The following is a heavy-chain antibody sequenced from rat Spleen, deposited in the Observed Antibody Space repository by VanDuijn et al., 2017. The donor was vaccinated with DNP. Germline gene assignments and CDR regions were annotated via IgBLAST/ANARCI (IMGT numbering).Heavy chain of an antibody. CDR1: GYSITGNY. Sequence: EVQLQESGPGLVKPSQSLSLTCSVTGYSITGNYWAWIRKLPGNKMEWIGHISYSGSTSYNPSLKSRISITRDTSKNQFFLQLNSVTTEDTATYYCARRYYDGVYYHFDYWGQGVMVTVSS. V-gene: IGHV3-1*01. CDR3: ARRYYDGVYYHFDY. CDR2: ISYSGST. D-gene: IGHD1-12*02. J-gene: IGHJ2*01.